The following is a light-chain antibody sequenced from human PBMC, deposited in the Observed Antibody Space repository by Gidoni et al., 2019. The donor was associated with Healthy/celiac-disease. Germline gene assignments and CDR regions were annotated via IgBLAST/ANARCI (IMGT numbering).Light chain of an antibody. J-gene: IGKJ3*01. CDR1: QSLLHSNGYNY. CDR2: LGS. Sequence: DIVMTQSPLSLHVTPGEPASSSCRSSQSLLHSNGYNYLDWYLQKPGQSPQLLIYLGSNRASGVPDRFSGSGSGTDFTLKISRVEAEDVGVYYCMQALQTPFTFGPGTKVDIK. V-gene: IGKV2-28*01. CDR3: MQALQTPFT.